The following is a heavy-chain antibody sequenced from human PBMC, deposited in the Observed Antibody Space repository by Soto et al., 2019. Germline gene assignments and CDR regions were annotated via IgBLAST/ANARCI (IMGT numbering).Heavy chain of an antibody. Sequence: PGGSLRLSCAASGFTFSSYAMSWVRQAPGKGLEWVSAISGSGGSTYYADSVKGRFTISRDNSKNTLYLQMNSLRAEDTAVYYCAKDTSYYDSSGPDPWGQGTLVTVSS. CDR3: AKDTSYYDSSGPDP. V-gene: IGHV3-23*01. J-gene: IGHJ5*02. CDR2: ISGSGGST. CDR1: GFTFSSYA. D-gene: IGHD3-22*01.